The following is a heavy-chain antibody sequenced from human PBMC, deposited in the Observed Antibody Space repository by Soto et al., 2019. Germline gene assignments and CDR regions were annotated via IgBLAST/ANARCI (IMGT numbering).Heavy chain of an antibody. J-gene: IGHJ4*02. CDR1: GFTFSNYA. D-gene: IGHD1-1*01. Sequence: QVQLVDSGGDVAQPRRSLRLSCAASGFTFSNYAMHWVRQAPGKGLEWVAAISYDGTNKYYADSVRGRFTISRDNSKNTLYLQMNSLRTDDTALYYCASELERGYWGQGTLVTVSS. CDR3: ASELERGY. CDR2: ISYDGTNK. V-gene: IGHV3-30-3*01.